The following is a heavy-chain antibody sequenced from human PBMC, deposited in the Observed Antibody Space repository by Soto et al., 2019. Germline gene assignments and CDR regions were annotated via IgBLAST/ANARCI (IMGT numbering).Heavy chain of an antibody. J-gene: IGHJ4*02. V-gene: IGHV1-46*01. CDR2: VNPIDGHT. Sequence: QVQLMQSGAEVKKPGASVKVSCKASGDTFTEYYIHWVRQAPGQGLEWMGTVNPIDGHTTYAQHFLGKVTMSRDTATSTLYMELTSLTPEDTAVYYCARGGHVVVVTAALDYGGQGTLVTVSS. D-gene: IGHD2-21*02. CDR3: ARGGHVVVVTAALDY. CDR1: GDTFTEYY.